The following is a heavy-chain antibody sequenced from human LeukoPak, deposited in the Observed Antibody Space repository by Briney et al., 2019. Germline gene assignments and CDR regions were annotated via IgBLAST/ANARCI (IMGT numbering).Heavy chain of an antibody. Sequence: SETLSLTCTVSGRSISGSSYYWGWIRQPPGKGLEWIGTIYYSGTTYSNPSLKSRVTISVDTSKNHFSLKLSSVTAADTAVYYCARIVGVVVITGADAFDIWGQGTMVTVSS. D-gene: IGHD3-22*01. CDR1: GRSISGSSYY. V-gene: IGHV4-39*01. CDR2: IYYSGTT. CDR3: ARIVGVVVITGADAFDI. J-gene: IGHJ3*02.